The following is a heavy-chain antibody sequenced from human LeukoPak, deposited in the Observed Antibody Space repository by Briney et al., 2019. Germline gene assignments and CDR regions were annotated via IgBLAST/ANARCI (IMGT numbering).Heavy chain of an antibody. CDR2: MNQFGTEI. Sequence: GGSLRLSCAASKFTFSDYYMTWVRQAPGKGPEWVAYMNQFGTEIKYLDSVKGRFTISRDNAKNSLYLCMTSLTADDTAVYYCARGTYYYEFWGQGTLVIVSS. J-gene: IGHJ4*02. CDR3: ARGTYYYEF. D-gene: IGHD3/OR15-3a*01. CDR1: KFTFSDYY. V-gene: IGHV3-7*04.